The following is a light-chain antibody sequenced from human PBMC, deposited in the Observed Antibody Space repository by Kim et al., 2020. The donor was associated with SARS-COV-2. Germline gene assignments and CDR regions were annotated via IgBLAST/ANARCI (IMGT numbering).Light chain of an antibody. CDR3: NSRDSSGNHLV. J-gene: IGLJ1*01. V-gene: IGLV3-19*01. CDR1: SLRRYY. CDR2: GKN. Sequence: SSELTQDPAVSVALGQTVRITCQGDSLRRYYASWYQQKPGQAPVLVIYGKNNRPSGIPDRFSDSSSGNTASLTITGAQAEDEADYYCNSRDSSGNHLVFG.